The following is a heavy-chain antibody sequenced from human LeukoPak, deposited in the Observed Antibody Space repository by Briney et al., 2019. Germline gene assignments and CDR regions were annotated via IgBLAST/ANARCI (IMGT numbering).Heavy chain of an antibody. CDR1: GGSISSYY. Sequence: SETLSLTCTVSGGSISSYYWSWIRQPPGKGLEWIGYIYYSGSTNYNPSLKSRVTISVDTSKNQFSLKLSSVTAADTAVYYCVRGFYGNYYYYGMDVWGKGTTVTVSS. V-gene: IGHV4-59*01. CDR3: VRGFYGNYYYYGMDV. CDR2: IYYSGST. J-gene: IGHJ6*04. D-gene: IGHD3-16*01.